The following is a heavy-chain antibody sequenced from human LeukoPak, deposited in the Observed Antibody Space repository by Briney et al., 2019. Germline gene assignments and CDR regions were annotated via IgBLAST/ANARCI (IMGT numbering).Heavy chain of an antibody. J-gene: IGHJ4*02. CDR1: GGSISSSSYY. Sequence: PSETLSLTCTVSGGSISSSSYYRGWIRQPPGKGLEWIGSIYYSGSTYYNPSLKSRVTISVDTSKNQFSLKLSSVTAADTAVYYCASIFSPVAGYDYWGQGTLVTVSS. CDR3: ASIFSPVAGYDY. CDR2: IYYSGST. D-gene: IGHD6-19*01. V-gene: IGHV4-39*07.